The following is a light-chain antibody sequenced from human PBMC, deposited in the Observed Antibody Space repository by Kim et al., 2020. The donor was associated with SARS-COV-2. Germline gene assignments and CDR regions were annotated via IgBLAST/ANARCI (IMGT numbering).Light chain of an antibody. CDR1: SGHSGYV. Sequence: QPVLTQSPSASGSLGSSVKLTCTLSSGHSGYVIAWHQQQPGKAPRFLLKFEGSDKYTKGNGVPDRFSGSRSGAERYLTISNLQSDDEAEYYCETWDSYIRVFGGGTQLTVL. CDR2: FEGSDKY. J-gene: IGLJ3*02. CDR3: ETWDSYIRV. V-gene: IGLV4-60*03.